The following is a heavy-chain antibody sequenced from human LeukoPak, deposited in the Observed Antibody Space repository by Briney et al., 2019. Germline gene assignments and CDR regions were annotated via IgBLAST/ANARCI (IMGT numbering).Heavy chain of an antibody. CDR3: AKGVELLWFGELLGDNDASDI. V-gene: IGHV3-23*01. D-gene: IGHD3-10*01. CDR2: ISGSGGST. Sequence: GGSLRLSCAASGFTFSSYAMSWVRQAPGKGLEWVSAISGSGGSTYYADSVKGRFTISRGNSKNTLYLQMNSLRAEDTAVYYCAKGVELLWFGELLGDNDASDIWGQGTMVTVSS. CDR1: GFTFSSYA. J-gene: IGHJ3*02.